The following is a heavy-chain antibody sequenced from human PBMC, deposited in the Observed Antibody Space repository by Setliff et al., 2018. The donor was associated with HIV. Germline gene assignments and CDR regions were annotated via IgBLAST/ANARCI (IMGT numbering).Heavy chain of an antibody. J-gene: IGHJ4*02. CDR3: ARHPVAGTPYYFDS. D-gene: IGHD6-19*01. V-gene: IGHV5-51*01. CDR1: GYSFSNYW. CDR2: IYPGDSDA. Sequence: GESLKISCKGSGYSFSNYWIGWVRQMPGKGLEWMGIIYPGDSDARYSPSFQGQVTISVDKSISTAYLQWGSLKASDTAIYYCARHPVAGTPYYFDSWGQGTLVTVSS.